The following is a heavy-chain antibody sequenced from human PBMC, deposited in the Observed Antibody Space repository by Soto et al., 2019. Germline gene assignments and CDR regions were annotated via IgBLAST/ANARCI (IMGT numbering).Heavy chain of an antibody. CDR3: AKPPNYYDSSGYSY. CDR1: GFTFSSYA. Sequence: GGSLRLSCAASGFTFSSYAMSWVRQAPGKGLEWVSAISGSGGSTYYADTVKGRFTISRDNSKKTQYLQMNSLRAEDTAVYYCAKPPNYYDSSGYSYWGQGTLVTVSS. J-gene: IGHJ4*02. CDR2: ISGSGGST. D-gene: IGHD3-22*01. V-gene: IGHV3-23*01.